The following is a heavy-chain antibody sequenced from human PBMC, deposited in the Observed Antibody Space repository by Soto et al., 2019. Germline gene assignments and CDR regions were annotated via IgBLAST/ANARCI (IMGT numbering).Heavy chain of an antibody. CDR2: ILVDGRT. J-gene: IGHJ3*02. D-gene: IGHD2-8*02. CDR3: AKATATGGGAFDI. CDR1: GFICSSYD. V-gene: IGHV3-23*01. Sequence: LRLSCAASGFICSSYDMSWVRQAPGKGLEWVSTILVDGRTFYVDSVEGRFTISRDSSQNTVYLQMNSLTAGDTALYYCAKATATGGGAFDICGQGTMVTVSS.